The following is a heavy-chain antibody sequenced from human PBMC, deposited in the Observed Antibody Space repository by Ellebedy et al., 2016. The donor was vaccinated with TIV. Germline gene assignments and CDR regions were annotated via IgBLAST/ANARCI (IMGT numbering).Heavy chain of an antibody. CDR2: FSWNSGVI. V-gene: IGHV3-9*03. J-gene: IGHJ3*02. D-gene: IGHD1-26*01. Sequence: PGGSLRLSCEASGFTFDDYAMHRVRQAPGKGLEWVSGFSWNSGVIEYADSVKGRFTISRDNAKNSVFLQMNSLRVEDMALYYCAKAVERGALDIWGQGTVATVSP. CDR1: GFTFDDYA. CDR3: AKAVERGALDI.